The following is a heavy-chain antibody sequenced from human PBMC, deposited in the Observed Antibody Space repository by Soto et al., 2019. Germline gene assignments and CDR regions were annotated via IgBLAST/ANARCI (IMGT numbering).Heavy chain of an antibody. V-gene: IGHV3-73*02. D-gene: IGHD1-1*01. CDR3: ATSNDERYYYAMDV. J-gene: IGHJ6*02. Sequence: EVQLVESGGTLVQPGGSLKLSCAASGITFSGSAMHWVRQASGKGLEWVGRIRSKANSYATAYAASLQGRFTISRDDSKNTAYLQMNSLITDDTAVYYCATSNDERYYYAMDVRGQGTTVTVSS. CDR1: GITFSGSA. CDR2: IRSKANSYAT.